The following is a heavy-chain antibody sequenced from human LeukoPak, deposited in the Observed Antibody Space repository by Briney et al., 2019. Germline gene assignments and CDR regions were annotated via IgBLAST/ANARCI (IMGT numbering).Heavy chain of an antibody. CDR2: IYPGDSDT. J-gene: IGHJ4*02. V-gene: IGHV5-51*01. Sequence: GESLQISCQGSGYNFATSWIGWVRQLPGKGLEWMGVIYPGDSDTTYSPSFRGQVTISADKSISTAYLQWSSLKASDTAIYYCARHDYDSNGYYYLDYWGQGTPVTVSS. CDR3: ARHDYDSNGYYYLDY. D-gene: IGHD3-22*01. CDR1: GYNFATSW.